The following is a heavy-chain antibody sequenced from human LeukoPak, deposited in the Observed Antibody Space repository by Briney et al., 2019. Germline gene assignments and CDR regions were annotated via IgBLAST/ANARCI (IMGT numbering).Heavy chain of an antibody. CDR1: GFTFSDYY. V-gene: IGHV3-11*04. CDR2: ISSSGSTI. CDR3: ARAVYVDTVHFDY. J-gene: IGHJ4*02. Sequence: PGGSLRLSCAASGFTFSDYYMSWIRQAPGKGLEWVSYISSSGSTIYYADSVKGRFTISRDNAKNSLYLQMNSLRAEDTAVYYCARAVYVDTVHFDYWGQGTLVTVSS. D-gene: IGHD5-18*01.